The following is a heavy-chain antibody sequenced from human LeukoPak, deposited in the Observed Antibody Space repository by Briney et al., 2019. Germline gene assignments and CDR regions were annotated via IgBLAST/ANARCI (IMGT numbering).Heavy chain of an antibody. D-gene: IGHD1-26*01. Sequence: PGGSLRLSCAASGFTFISYGMHWVRQAPGKGLEWVAFLRYDGSNKYYADSVKGRFTISRDNAKNSLYLQMNSLRDEDTAVYYCARDPYSGSYGDYYYYYMDVWGKGTTVSISS. CDR3: ARDPYSGSYGDYYYYYMDV. V-gene: IGHV3-30*02. J-gene: IGHJ6*03. CDR1: GFTFISYG. CDR2: LRYDGSNK.